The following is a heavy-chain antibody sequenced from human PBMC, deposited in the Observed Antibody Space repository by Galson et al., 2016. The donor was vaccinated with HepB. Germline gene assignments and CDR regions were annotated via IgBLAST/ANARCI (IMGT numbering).Heavy chain of an antibody. CDR1: GGSITSGGYY. J-gene: IGHJ6*02. CDR3: ARWVSVYYGMDV. CDR2: IYYTGSA. Sequence: TLSLTCTISGGSITSGGYYWSWIRQRPGKGLEWVGYIYYTGSAYYNPSPTSRVSLSLDTSKTRLSVKLTSVTAADTAVYYCARWVSVYYGMDVWGPGTTVTVSS. D-gene: IGHD3-10*01. V-gene: IGHV4-31*03.